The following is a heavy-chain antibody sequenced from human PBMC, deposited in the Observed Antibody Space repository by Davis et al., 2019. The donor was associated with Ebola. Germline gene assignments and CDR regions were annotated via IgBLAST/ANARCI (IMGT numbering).Heavy chain of an antibody. CDR3: AKGPFVAFD. CDR2: INHSGST. CDR1: GGSFSGYY. J-gene: IGHJ4*02. D-gene: IGHD3-3*02. Sequence: SETLSLTCAVYGGSFSGYYWTWIRQPPGKGLEWIGEINHSGSTNYNPSLKSRVTISVDTSKNQFSLKLSSVTAADTAVYYCAKGPFVAFDWGQGTLVTVSS. V-gene: IGHV4-34*01.